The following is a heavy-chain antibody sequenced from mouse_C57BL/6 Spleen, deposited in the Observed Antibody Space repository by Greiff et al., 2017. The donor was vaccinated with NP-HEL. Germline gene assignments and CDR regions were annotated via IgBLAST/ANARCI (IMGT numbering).Heavy chain of an antibody. CDR3: ARERLDDGPFAY. CDR2: IDPSDSET. CDR1: GYTFTSYW. D-gene: IGHD2-3*01. V-gene: IGHV1-52*01. J-gene: IGHJ3*01. Sequence: QVQLQQPGAELVRPGSSVKLSCKASGYTFTSYWMHWVKQRPIQGLEWIGNIDPSDSETHYNQKFKDKATLTVDKSSSTAYMQLSSLTSEDSAVYYCARERLDDGPFAYWGQGTLVTVSA.